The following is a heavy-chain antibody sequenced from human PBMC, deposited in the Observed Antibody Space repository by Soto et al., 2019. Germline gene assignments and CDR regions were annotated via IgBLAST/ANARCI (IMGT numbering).Heavy chain of an antibody. Sequence: ASVKVSCKASGYTFTSYAMHWVRQAPRQRLEWMGWINAGNGNTKYSQKFQGSVTITRDTSTSTAYMELSSLRSEDTAVYYCASLLWFGALLYSGGPWGGGTLVAVAS. V-gene: IGHV1-3*01. J-gene: IGHJ5*02. CDR1: GYTFTSYA. CDR3: ASLLWFGALLYSGGP. CDR2: INAGNGNT. D-gene: IGHD3-10*01.